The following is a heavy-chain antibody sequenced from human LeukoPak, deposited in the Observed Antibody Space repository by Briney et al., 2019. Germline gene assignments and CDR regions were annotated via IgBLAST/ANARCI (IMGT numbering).Heavy chain of an antibody. Sequence: SETLSLTCAVSGYSISSGYYWGWIRQPPGKGLEWIGSIYHSGSTYYNPSLKSRVTISVDTSKNQFSLKLSSVTAADTAVYYCSSQDDFWSGYYGENAFDIWGQGTMVTVSS. D-gene: IGHD3-3*01. CDR2: IYHSGST. CDR1: GYSISSGYY. V-gene: IGHV4-38-2*01. CDR3: SSQDDFWSGYYGENAFDI. J-gene: IGHJ3*02.